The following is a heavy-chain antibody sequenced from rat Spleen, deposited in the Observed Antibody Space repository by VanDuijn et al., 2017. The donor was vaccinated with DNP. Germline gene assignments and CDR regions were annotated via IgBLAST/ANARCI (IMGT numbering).Heavy chain of an antibody. V-gene: IGHV3-1*01. CDR1: GYSITSNY. CDR3: ARGVSSYYGYNSYWYFDF. D-gene: IGHD1-9*01. Sequence: EVRLQESGPGLVQPSQSLSLTCSVTGYSITSNYWAWIRKFPGNKMEYIGHISYSGSTNYNPSLKSRISITRDTSKNHFFLQLNSVTTEDTATYYCARGVSSYYGYNSYWYFDFWGPGTMVTVSS. CDR2: ISYSGST. J-gene: IGHJ1*01.